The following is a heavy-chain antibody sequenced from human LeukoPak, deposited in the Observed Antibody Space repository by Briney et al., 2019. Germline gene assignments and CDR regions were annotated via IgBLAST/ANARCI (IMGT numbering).Heavy chain of an antibody. CDR2: ISSTSYI. J-gene: IGHJ4*02. CDR1: GFTFSSYS. Sequence: PGGSLRLSCAASGFTFSSYSMNWVRQAPGKGLEWVSSISSTSYIYYADSVKGRLTISRDNAKNSLYLQMNSLRAEDTAVYYCARAVEPYYDILTGYMTYFDYWGQGTLVTVSS. CDR3: ARAVEPYYDILTGYMTYFDY. V-gene: IGHV3-21*01. D-gene: IGHD3-9*01.